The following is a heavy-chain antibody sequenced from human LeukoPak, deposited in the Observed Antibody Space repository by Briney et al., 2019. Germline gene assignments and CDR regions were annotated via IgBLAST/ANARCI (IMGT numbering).Heavy chain of an antibody. D-gene: IGHD5-12*01. Sequence: GGYLRLSCAASGFTFSRSAMHWVRQAPGKGLEWVAVISYDARNNYYADSVKGRFTISRDNSKSTLYLQMNSLRPEDTAVYYCAREIVATIGFDYWGQGTLVTVSS. J-gene: IGHJ4*02. CDR1: GFTFSRSA. CDR3: AREIVATIGFDY. V-gene: IGHV3-30*04. CDR2: ISYDARNN.